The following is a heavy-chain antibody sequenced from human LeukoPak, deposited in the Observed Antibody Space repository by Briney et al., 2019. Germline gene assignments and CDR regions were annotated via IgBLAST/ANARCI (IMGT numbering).Heavy chain of an antibody. V-gene: IGHV4-61*02. CDR2: IYTSGST. CDR1: GGSISSGSYY. Sequence: SQTLSLTCTVSGGSISSGSYYWSWIRQPAGKGLEWIGRIYTSGSTNYNPSLKSRVTISVATSQNHFSLKLSSVTAADTAVYYCARVTVATKSLDPWGQGTLVTVSS. J-gene: IGHJ5*02. D-gene: IGHD5-12*01. CDR3: ARVTVATKSLDP.